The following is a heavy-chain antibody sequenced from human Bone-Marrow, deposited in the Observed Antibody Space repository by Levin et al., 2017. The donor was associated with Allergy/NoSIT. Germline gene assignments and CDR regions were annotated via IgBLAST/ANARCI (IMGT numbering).Heavy chain of an antibody. CDR2: ISGSGGST. D-gene: IGHD3-22*01. CDR1: GFTFSSYA. J-gene: IGHJ4*02. V-gene: IGHV3-23*01. CDR3: AKEESPYYYDSSGYPAAY. Sequence: LSLTCAASGFTFSSYAMSWVRQAPGKGLEWVSAISGSGGSTYYADSVKGRFTISRDNSKNTLYLQMNSLRAEDTAVYYCAKEESPYYYDSSGYPAAYWGQGTLVTVSS.